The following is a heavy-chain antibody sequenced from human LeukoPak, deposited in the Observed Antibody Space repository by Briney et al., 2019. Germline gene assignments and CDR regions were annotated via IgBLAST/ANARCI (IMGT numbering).Heavy chain of an antibody. D-gene: IGHD3-22*01. CDR1: GGSISSYY. J-gene: IGHJ3*02. CDR3: ARDNAYYYETSGAFDI. V-gene: IGHV4-59*01. CDR2: IYYSGST. Sequence: SETLSLTCTVSGGSISSYYWSWIRQPPGKGLEWIGYIYYSGSTNYNPSLTSRVTISVDTSKNQFSLKLSSVTAADTAVYYCARDNAYYYETSGAFDIWGQGTMATVSS.